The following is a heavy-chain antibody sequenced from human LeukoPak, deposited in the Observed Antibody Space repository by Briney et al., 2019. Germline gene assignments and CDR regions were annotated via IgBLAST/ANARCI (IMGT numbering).Heavy chain of an antibody. Sequence: PSETLTLTCAVYGGSFSGYYWSWMRQPPGKGLEWIGEINHSGSTNYNPSLKSRVTISVDTSKNQFSLKLSSVTAADTAVYYCARRLGYDYVWGSYRSHLFDYWGQGTLVTVSS. CDR1: GGSFSGYY. J-gene: IGHJ4*02. CDR3: ARRLGYDYVWGSYRSHLFDY. D-gene: IGHD3-16*02. V-gene: IGHV4-34*01. CDR2: INHSGST.